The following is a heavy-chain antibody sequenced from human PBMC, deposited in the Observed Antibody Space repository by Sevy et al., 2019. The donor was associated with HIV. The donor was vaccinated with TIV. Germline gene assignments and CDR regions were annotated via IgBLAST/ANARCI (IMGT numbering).Heavy chain of an antibody. D-gene: IGHD4-17*01. V-gene: IGHV4-59*01. CDR3: ARVVYGDPKFSYYYGMDV. CDR2: IYYSGST. J-gene: IGHJ6*02. CDR1: GGSISSYY. Sequence: SETLSLTFTVSGGSISSYYWSWIRQPPGKGLEWIGYIYYSGSTNYNPSLKSRVTISVDTSKNQFSLKLSSVTAADTAVYYCARVVYGDPKFSYYYGMDVWGQGTTVTVSS.